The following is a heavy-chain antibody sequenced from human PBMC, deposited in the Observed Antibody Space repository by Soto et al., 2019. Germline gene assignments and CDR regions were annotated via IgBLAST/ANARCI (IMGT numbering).Heavy chain of an antibody. CDR2: IIPIFGTA. J-gene: IGHJ6*02. CDR3: ARDSYCGGDCSGEDYYHGMDV. V-gene: IGHV1-69*13. Sequence: SVKVSCKASGGTFSSYAISWVRQAPGQGLEWMGGIIPIFGTANYAQKFQGRVTITADESTSTAYMELSSLRSEDTAVYYCARDSYCGGDCSGEDYYHGMDVWGQGTTVTVSS. CDR1: GGTFSSYA. D-gene: IGHD2-21*02.